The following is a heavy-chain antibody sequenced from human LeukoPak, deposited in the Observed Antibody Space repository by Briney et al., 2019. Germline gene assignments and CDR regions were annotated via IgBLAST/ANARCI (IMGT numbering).Heavy chain of an antibody. V-gene: IGHV4-59*01. J-gene: IGHJ5*02. CDR2: IFYSGST. CDR1: GGSISSYY. CDR3: ARGLFWFDP. Sequence: SETLSLTCTVSGGSISSYYWSSIRQPPGKGLEWIGYIFYSGSTNYNPSLKSRVTISVDTSKNQFPLKLSSVTAADTAVYYCARGLFWFDPWGQGTLVTVSS. D-gene: IGHD1/OR15-1a*01.